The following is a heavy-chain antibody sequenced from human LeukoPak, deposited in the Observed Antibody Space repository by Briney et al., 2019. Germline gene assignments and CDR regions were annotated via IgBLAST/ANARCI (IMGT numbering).Heavy chain of an antibody. CDR1: GYTFTSYG. CDR3: ARDRWELPLMDV. D-gene: IGHD1-26*01. J-gene: IGHJ6*04. CDR2: ISAYNGNT. Sequence: GASVKVSCKASGYTFTSYGISWGRQAPGQGVERMGWISAYNGNTNYVQKLQGRVTITTDTSTSTAYMELRSLRSADTAVYYCARDRWELPLMDVWGKGTPVTVSS. V-gene: IGHV1-18*01.